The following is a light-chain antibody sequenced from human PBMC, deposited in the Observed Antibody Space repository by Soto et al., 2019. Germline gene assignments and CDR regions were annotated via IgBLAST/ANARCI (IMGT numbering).Light chain of an antibody. J-gene: IGLJ1*01. V-gene: IGLV2-14*01. Sequence: QSVLTQPASVSGSPGQSITISCTGSSSDVGDYNYVSWYQHHPGQAPKLMIYEVSYRPSGISNRFSGSKSGNTASLTISGLQAEDEADYYCSSYSSSTTLYVFGSGTSSPS. CDR1: SSDVGDYNY. CDR2: EVS. CDR3: SSYSSSTTLYV.